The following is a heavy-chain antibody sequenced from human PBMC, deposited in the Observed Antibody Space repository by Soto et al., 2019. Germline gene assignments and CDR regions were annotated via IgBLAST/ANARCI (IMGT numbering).Heavy chain of an antibody. CDR2: IFYSGST. V-gene: IGHV4-59*01. D-gene: IGHD3-10*02. J-gene: IGHJ5*01. Sequence: QVQLQESGPGLVKPSETLSLTCTVSGGSISSYYWSWIRQPPGKGLEWIGFIFYSGSTSYNPSLTSRVTISIDTSEYQFSLKLNSVTAADTAVYYCASMIGDPVLSFDSWGQGTLVAVSS. CDR1: GGSISSYY. CDR3: ASMIGDPVLSFDS.